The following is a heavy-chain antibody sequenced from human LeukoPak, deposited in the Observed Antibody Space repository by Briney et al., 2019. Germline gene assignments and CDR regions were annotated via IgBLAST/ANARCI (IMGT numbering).Heavy chain of an antibody. D-gene: IGHD2-15*01. CDR3: AKEAAYCSGGSCPTYMDV. V-gene: IGHV3-23*01. CDR2: ISGSGGST. J-gene: IGHJ6*03. CDR1: GFTFSSYA. Sequence: PGGSLRLSCAASGFTFSSYAMSWVRQAPGKGLEWVSAISGSGGSTYYADSVKGRFTISRDNSKNTLYLQMNSLRAEDTAVYYCAKEAAYCSGGSCPTYMDVWGKGTTVTVSS.